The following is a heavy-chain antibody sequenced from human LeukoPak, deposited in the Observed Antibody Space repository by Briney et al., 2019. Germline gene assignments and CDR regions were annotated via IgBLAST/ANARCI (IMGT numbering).Heavy chain of an antibody. J-gene: IGHJ6*02. V-gene: IGHV1-8*01. D-gene: IGHD2-21*02. CDR1: GYTFTSYD. CDR2: MNPNSGNT. CDR3: ARGWFNCGGDCYWFLGNYYYGMDV. Sequence: ASVKVSCKASGYTFTSYDINWVRQATGQGLEWMGWMNPNSGNTGYAQKFQGRVTMTRNTSRSTAYMGLSSLRSEDTAVYYCARGWFNCGGDCYWFLGNYYYGMDVWGQGTTVTVSS.